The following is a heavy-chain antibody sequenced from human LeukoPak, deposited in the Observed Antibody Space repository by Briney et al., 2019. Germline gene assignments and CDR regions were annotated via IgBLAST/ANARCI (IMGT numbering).Heavy chain of an antibody. D-gene: IGHD2-15*01. Sequence: SQTLSLTCAISGDSVSSSSAAWNWIRQSPSRGLEWLGRTYYRSKWYNDYAVSVKSRVTINPDTSRNPCSLQLNSVPPEDPAGYSCKRVVVPAFYRWGEGTLVTVSS. CDR2: TYYRSKWYN. CDR3: KRVVVPAFYR. V-gene: IGHV6-1*01. J-gene: IGHJ5*02. CDR1: GDSVSSSSAA.